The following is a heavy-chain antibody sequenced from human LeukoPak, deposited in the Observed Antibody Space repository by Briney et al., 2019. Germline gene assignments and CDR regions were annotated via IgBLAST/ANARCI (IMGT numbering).Heavy chain of an antibody. CDR2: IYYSGST. V-gene: IGHV4-39*01. CDR1: GGSISSSSYY. D-gene: IGHD6-13*01. Sequence: SETLSLTCTVSGGSISSSSYYWGWIRQPPGKGLEWIGSIYYSGSTYYNPSLKSRVTISVDTSKNQFSLKLSSVTAADTAVYYCARLDSSSWYPDYWGQGTLVTVSS. J-gene: IGHJ4*02. CDR3: ARLDSSSWYPDY.